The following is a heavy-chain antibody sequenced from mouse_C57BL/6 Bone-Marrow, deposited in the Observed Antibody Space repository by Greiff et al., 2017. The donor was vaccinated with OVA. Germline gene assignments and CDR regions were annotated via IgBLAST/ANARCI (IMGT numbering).Heavy chain of an antibody. Sequence: VQLQQSGAELVRPGASVKLSCTASGFNITDDYMHWVKQRPEQGLEWIGWIDPENGDTEYASKFQGKATITADTSSNTAYLQLSSLTSEDTAVYYCTTHYGSSYWYFDVWGTGTTVTVSS. CDR3: TTHYGSSYWYFDV. CDR1: GFNITDDY. CDR2: IDPENGDT. J-gene: IGHJ1*03. D-gene: IGHD1-1*01. V-gene: IGHV14-4*01.